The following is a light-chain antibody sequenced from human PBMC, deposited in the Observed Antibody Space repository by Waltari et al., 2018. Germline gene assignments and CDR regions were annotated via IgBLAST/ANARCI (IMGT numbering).Light chain of an antibody. V-gene: IGKV3-20*01. Sequence: ILTQSPGTLSLSPGERATLSCRATQDFNNNYLAWYQQKPGQSPRLLIYNTYNRATGIPDRFSGSGSGPDFTLTISGLEPEDSAVYYCQQYGIPPRTFGQGTRVEIK. CDR2: NTY. J-gene: IGKJ1*01. CDR3: QQYGIPPRT. CDR1: QDFNNNY.